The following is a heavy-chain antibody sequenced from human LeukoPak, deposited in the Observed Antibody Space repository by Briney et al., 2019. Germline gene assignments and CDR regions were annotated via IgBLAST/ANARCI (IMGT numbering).Heavy chain of an antibody. CDR2: INPSGGST. Sequence: ASVKVSCKASGYIFTSHYIHWVRQAPGQGLEWIGIINPSGGSTNYAQKFQGRVTITADESTSTAYMELSSLRSEDTAVYYCARGLWFGELSYYYYYMDVWGKGTTVTISS. CDR1: GYIFTSHY. V-gene: IGHV1-46*01. D-gene: IGHD3-10*01. CDR3: ARGLWFGELSYYYYYMDV. J-gene: IGHJ6*03.